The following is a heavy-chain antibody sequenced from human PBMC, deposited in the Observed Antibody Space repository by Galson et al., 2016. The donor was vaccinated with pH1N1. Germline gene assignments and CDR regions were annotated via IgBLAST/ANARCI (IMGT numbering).Heavy chain of an antibody. J-gene: IGHJ4*02. CDR2: FYYSGST. CDR3: ARVFPHSSSWYRGISFDY. CDR1: GGSISSSNYY. Sequence: LSLTCTVSGGSISSSNYYWGWLRQPPGKGLEYIGNFYYSGSTYYNPSLKSRVTISIDTSKNRFSLNLTSVTAADTAVYFCARVFPHSSSWYRGISFDYWGQGALVTVSS. V-gene: IGHV4-39*07. D-gene: IGHD6-13*01.